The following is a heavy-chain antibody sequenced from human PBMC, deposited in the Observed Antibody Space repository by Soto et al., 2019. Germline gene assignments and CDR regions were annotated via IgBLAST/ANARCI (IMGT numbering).Heavy chain of an antibody. CDR3: ARGGRYYDYVWGSYRTNWFDL. CDR1: GYTFTSCG. V-gene: IGHV1-18*01. D-gene: IGHD3-16*02. Sequence: GVSVKVSCKARGYTFTSCGISWARHAPGQGLEWMGWISAYNGNTNYAQKLQGRVTMTTDTSTSTAYMELRSLRSDDTAVYYCARGGRYYDYVWGSYRTNWFDLRGQGTLVTGSS. J-gene: IGHJ5*02. CDR2: ISAYNGNT.